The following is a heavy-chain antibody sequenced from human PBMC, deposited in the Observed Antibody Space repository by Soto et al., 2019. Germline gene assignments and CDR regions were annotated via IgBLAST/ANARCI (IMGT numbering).Heavy chain of an antibody. Sequence: GGSLRLSCAASGFTFSSYAMSWVRQAPGKGLEWVSAISGSGGSTYYADSVKGRFTISRDNSKNTLYLQMNSLRAEDTAVYYCAKARNPYLTGSYYYYYYMDVWGQGTTVTVSS. V-gene: IGHV3-23*01. CDR2: ISGSGGST. CDR1: GFTFSSYA. D-gene: IGHD3-9*01. J-gene: IGHJ6*03. CDR3: AKARNPYLTGSYYYYYYMDV.